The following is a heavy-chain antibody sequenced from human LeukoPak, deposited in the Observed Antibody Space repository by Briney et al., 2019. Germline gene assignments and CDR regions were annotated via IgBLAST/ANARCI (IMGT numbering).Heavy chain of an antibody. Sequence: ASVKVSCKASGYTFTGYYMHWVRQAPGQGLEWMGWINTNTGNPTYAQGFTGRFVFSLDTSVSTAYLQISSLKAEDTAVYYCAREVGGDCSGGSCYSDLDYWGQGTLVTVSS. CDR1: GYTFTGYY. D-gene: IGHD2-15*01. J-gene: IGHJ4*02. CDR2: INTNTGNP. CDR3: AREVGGDCSGGSCYSDLDY. V-gene: IGHV7-4-1*02.